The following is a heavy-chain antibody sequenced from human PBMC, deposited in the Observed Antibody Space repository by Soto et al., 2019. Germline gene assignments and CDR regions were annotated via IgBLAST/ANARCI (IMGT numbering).Heavy chain of an antibody. Sequence: PGGSLRLSCAASGFTFSSYSMNWVRQAPGKGLEWVSYISSSSRTIYYADSVKGRFTISRDNAKNSLYLQMNSLRDEDTAVYYCARLYSRTYYYDSSGPNLDVWGQGTTVTVSS. CDR3: ARLYSRTYYYDSSGPNLDV. CDR2: ISSSSRTI. CDR1: GFTFSSYS. J-gene: IGHJ6*02. D-gene: IGHD3-22*01. V-gene: IGHV3-48*02.